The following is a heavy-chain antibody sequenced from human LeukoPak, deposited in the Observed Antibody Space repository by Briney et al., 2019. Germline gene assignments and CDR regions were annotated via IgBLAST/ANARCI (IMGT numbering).Heavy chain of an antibody. CDR1: GGSISSSNYF. Sequence: SETLSLTCTVSGGSISSSNYFWGWIRQPPGKGLEWIGNIYYSGSTYYNPSLKSRVTISVDTSKNQSSLQLSSVTVADTAVYYCARQLYSSATVWGQGTTVTVSS. CDR3: ARQLYSSATV. J-gene: IGHJ6*02. D-gene: IGHD6-25*01. CDR2: IYYSGST. V-gene: IGHV4-39*01.